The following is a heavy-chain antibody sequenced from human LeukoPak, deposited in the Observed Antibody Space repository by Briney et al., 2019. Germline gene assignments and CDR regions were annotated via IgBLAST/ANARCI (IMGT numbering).Heavy chain of an antibody. CDR2: FDPEDGET. CDR1: GYTLTELS. Sequence: ASVKVSCKVSGYTLTELSMHWVRQAPGKGLEWMGGFDPEDGETIYAQKFQGRVTMTEDTSTDTAYMELSSLRSEDTAVYYCARDFRWEGGPNWFDPWGQGTLVTVSS. D-gene: IGHD1-26*01. CDR3: ARDFRWEGGPNWFDP. J-gene: IGHJ5*02. V-gene: IGHV1-24*01.